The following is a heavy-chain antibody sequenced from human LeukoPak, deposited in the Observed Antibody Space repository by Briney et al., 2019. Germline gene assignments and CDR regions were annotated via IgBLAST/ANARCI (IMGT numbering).Heavy chain of an antibody. CDR1: GGSFSGYY. Sequence: SETLSLTCAVYGGSFSGYYWSWIRQPPGKGLEWIGEINHSGSTNYNPSLKSRVTISVDTSKNQFSLKLSSVTAADTAVYYCARRRVLLWFGELFGHRGFDYWGQGTLVTVSS. D-gene: IGHD3-10*01. V-gene: IGHV4-34*01. J-gene: IGHJ4*02. CDR2: INHSGST. CDR3: ARRRVLLWFGELFGHRGFDY.